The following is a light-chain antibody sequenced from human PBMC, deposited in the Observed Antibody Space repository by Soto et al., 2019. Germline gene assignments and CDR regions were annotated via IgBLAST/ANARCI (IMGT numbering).Light chain of an antibody. V-gene: IGKV1-27*01. CDR2: GAS. CDR3: HQYDSSPLT. CDR1: QDIRNY. Sequence: DIQMTQSPSSLSASVGDRVTITCRASQDIRNYLAWYQQRPGKVPTLLIYGASTLQSGAPSRFSGSGSGTDYTLTISSLQPEDFAVYYCHQYDSSPLTFGGGTKVEIK. J-gene: IGKJ4*01.